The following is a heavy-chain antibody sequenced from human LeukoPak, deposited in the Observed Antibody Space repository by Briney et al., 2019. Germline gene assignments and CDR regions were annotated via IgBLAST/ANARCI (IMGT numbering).Heavy chain of an antibody. CDR3: ARWDCGGDCYFDY. D-gene: IGHD2-21*02. Sequence: GGSLRLSCAASGFTFSGYSMNWVRQAPGKGLEWVSSISSSSSYIYYADSVKGRFTISRDNAKNSLYLQMNSLRAEDTAVYYCARWDCGGDCYFDYWGQGTLVTVSS. V-gene: IGHV3-21*01. CDR2: ISSSSSYI. J-gene: IGHJ4*02. CDR1: GFTFSGYS.